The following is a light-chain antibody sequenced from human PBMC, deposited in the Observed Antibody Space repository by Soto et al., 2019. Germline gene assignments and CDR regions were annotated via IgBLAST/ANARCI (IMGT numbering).Light chain of an antibody. CDR1: QSISSW. CDR2: DAS. J-gene: IGKJ1*01. CDR3: QQYNSYSLT. Sequence: DITMTQSPATLSASVGDRDTITCRASQSISSWLAWYQQKPGKAPKLLIYDASSLESGVPSRFSGSGSGTEFTLTISSLQPDDFATYYCQQYNSYSLTCGQGTKV. V-gene: IGKV1-5*01.